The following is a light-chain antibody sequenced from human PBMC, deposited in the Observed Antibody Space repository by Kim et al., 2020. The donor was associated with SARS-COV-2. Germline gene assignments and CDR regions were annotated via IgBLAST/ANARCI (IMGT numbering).Light chain of an antibody. CDR3: TSRDISGNHLA. Sequence: SSELTQDLAVSAALGQTVRITCPGDILRSYYAAWYKKKPGQATVVVLYGTNNRPAGIPDRFPGSDSGNTGSLTITGVHAEAEAAYYCTSRDISGNHLAFG. CDR2: GTN. V-gene: IGLV3-19*01. J-gene: IGLJ3*02. CDR1: ILRSYY.